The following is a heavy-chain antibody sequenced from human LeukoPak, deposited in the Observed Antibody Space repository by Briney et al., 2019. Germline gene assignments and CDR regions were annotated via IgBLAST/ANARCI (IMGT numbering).Heavy chain of an antibody. CDR1: GFSLSTSGVG. J-gene: IGHJ5*02. Sequence: SGPTLVNPTQTLTLTCTFSGFSLSTSGVGVGWIRPPPGKALEWLALIYWNDDKRYSPSLKSRLTITKDTSKNQVVLTMTNMHPVDTATYYCAHRRAGGYYYGPFDPWGQGTLVTVSS. V-gene: IGHV2-5*01. CDR2: IYWNDDK. CDR3: AHRRAGGYYYGPFDP. D-gene: IGHD3-10*01.